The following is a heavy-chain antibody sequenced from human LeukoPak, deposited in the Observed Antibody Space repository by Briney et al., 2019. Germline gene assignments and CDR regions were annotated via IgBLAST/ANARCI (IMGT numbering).Heavy chain of an antibody. Sequence: PGGSLRLSCAASGFTFSDYYMSWIRQAPGKGLEWVSYISSSGSTIYYADSVKGRFTISRDNAKNSLYLQMNSLRAEDTAVYYCAREYYYDSSGYSEAFDIWGQGTMVTVSS. CDR2: ISSSGSTI. D-gene: IGHD3-22*01. CDR3: AREYYYDSSGYSEAFDI. CDR1: GFTFSDYY. J-gene: IGHJ3*02. V-gene: IGHV3-11*01.